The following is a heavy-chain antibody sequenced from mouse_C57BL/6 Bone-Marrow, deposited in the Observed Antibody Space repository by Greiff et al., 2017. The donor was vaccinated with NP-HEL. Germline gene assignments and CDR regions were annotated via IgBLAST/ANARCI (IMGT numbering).Heavy chain of an antibody. CDR1: GYAFSSSW. V-gene: IGHV1-82*01. Sequence: QVQLQQSGPELVKPGASVKISCKASGYAFSSSWMNWVKQRPGKGLEWIGRIYPGDGDTNYNGKFKGKATLTADKSSSTAYMQLSSLTSEDSAVSFCAGRRISTVVATDYAMDYWGQGTSVTVSS. J-gene: IGHJ4*01. D-gene: IGHD1-1*01. CDR3: AGRRISTVVATDYAMDY. CDR2: IYPGDGDT.